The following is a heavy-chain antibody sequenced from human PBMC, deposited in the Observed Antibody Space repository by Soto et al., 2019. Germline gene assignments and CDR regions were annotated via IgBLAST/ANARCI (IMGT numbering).Heavy chain of an antibody. D-gene: IGHD1-26*01. J-gene: IGHJ4*02. CDR3: ARRYTGSYYDY. Sequence: QLQLQESGPGLVKPSETLSLTCTVSGGSISTPNYYWGWIRQPPGKGLEWIGGIYYSGSTSYNPSLRIRVTMSVNTSRTQFSLRLTSVTDADTAVYYCARRYTGSYYDYWGQGTLVTVSS. V-gene: IGHV4-39*01. CDR2: IYYSGST. CDR1: GGSISTPNYY.